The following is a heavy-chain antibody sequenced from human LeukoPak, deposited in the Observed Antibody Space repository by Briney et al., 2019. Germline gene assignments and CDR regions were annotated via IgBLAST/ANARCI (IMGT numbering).Heavy chain of an antibody. J-gene: IGHJ4*02. D-gene: IGHD2-8*02. CDR1: RGSIGSYY. Sequence: PSETLSLTCTVSRGSIGSYYWGWIRQPPGEGLEWIAYIFNTGTTKYNPSLKSRVTISLDTSNSQFSLKLSSVTAADTAVYYCARLWGFCPGGTCSFDQWGQGSLVIVSS. CDR3: ARLWGFCPGGTCSFDQ. V-gene: IGHV4-59*08. CDR2: IFNTGTT.